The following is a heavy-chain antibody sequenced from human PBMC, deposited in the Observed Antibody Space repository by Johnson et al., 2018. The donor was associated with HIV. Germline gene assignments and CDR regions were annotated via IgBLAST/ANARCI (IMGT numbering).Heavy chain of an antibody. J-gene: IGHJ3*02. D-gene: IGHD1-26*01. V-gene: IGHV3-11*04. Sequence: QLVESGGGLVKPGGSLRLSCAVSGFTFSDYYMSWIRQAPGKGLEWISYISGGGSAIYYADSVKGRFTISRDNAKNSLYLQMNSLRAEDTAVYYCARDRVGATAFDIWGQGTLVTVSS. CDR1: GFTFSDYY. CDR2: ISGGGSAI. CDR3: ARDRVGATAFDI.